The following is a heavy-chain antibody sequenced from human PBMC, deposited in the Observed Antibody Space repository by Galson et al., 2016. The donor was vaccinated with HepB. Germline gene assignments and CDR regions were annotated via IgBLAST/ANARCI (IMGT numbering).Heavy chain of an antibody. Sequence: SVKVSCKASGYTFTSYVMHWVRQAPGQSLEWMGWTKSGNGDTKYSQKFQGRLTFTRDTSASTAYMEMSSLSSEDTAVYFCAKDITEALNWRTYHTAGYYLDFWGQGTLVTVSS. CDR2: TKSGNGDT. CDR3: AKDITEALNWRTYHTAGYYLDF. J-gene: IGHJ4*02. V-gene: IGHV1-3*04. CDR1: GYTFTSYV. D-gene: IGHD3-10*01.